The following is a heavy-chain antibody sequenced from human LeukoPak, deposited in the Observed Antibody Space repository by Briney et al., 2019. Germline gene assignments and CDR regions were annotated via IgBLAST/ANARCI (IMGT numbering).Heavy chain of an antibody. D-gene: IGHD3-10*01. Sequence: GGSLRLSCAASGFTFSSYAMSWVRQAPGKGLEWASAISGSGGSTYYADSVKGRFTISRDNSKNTLYPQMNSLRAEDTAVYYCAKDQFGGLYFDYWGQGTLVTVSS. CDR2: ISGSGGST. CDR1: GFTFSSYA. V-gene: IGHV3-23*01. J-gene: IGHJ4*02. CDR3: AKDQFGGLYFDY.